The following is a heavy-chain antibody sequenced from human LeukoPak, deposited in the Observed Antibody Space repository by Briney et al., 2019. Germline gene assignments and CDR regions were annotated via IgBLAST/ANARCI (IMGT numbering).Heavy chain of an antibody. J-gene: IGHJ4*02. CDR2: INSDGSST. D-gene: IGHD1-1*01. V-gene: IGHV3-74*01. CDR1: GFTFSSYW. CDR3: TTDVTTEYYFDY. Sequence: GGSLRLSCAASGFTFSSYWMHWVRQAPGKGLVWVSRINSDGSSTSYADSVKGRFTISRDNAKNTLYLQMNSLKTEDTAVYYCTTDVTTEYYFDYWGQGTLVTVSS.